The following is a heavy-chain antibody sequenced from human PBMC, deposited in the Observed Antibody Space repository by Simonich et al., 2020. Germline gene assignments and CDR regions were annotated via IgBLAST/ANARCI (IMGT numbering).Heavy chain of an antibody. CDR3: ARNRLDY. CDR2: INSNESST. Sequence: EVQLVESGGGLVQPGGSLSLSCAACGFTFSSYWMHWVRQAPGKGGVWDSRINSNESSTSYADSVKGRFTISRDNAKNTLYLQMDSLEAEDTAVYYCARNRLDYWGQGTLVTVSS. V-gene: IGHV3-74*01. CDR1: GFTFSSYW. J-gene: IGHJ4*02.